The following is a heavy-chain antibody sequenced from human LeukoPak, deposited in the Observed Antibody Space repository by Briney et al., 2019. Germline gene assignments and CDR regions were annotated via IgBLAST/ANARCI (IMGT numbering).Heavy chain of an antibody. CDR1: GGSISSYY. V-gene: IGHV4-59*01. CDR2: IYYSGST. CDR3: ARIYCTSTSCLDY. D-gene: IGHD2-2*01. J-gene: IGHJ4*02. Sequence: SETQSLTCTVSGGSISSYYWSWIRQPPGKGLEWIGYIYYSGSTNYNPSLKSRVTISVDTSKNQFSLKLSSVTAADTAVYYCARIYCTSTSCLDYWGQGTLVTVSS.